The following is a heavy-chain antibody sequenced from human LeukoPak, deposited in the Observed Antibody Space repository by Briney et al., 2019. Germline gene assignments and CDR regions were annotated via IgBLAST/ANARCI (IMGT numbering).Heavy chain of an antibody. V-gene: IGHV1-2*02. D-gene: IGHD3-16*02. Sequence: ASVKVSCKASGYTFTGYYMHWVRQAPGQGLEWMGWINPNSGGTNYAQKFQGRVTMTRDTSISTAYTELSRLRSDDTAVYYCARGGDYVWGSYRHYFDYWGEGTLVTVSS. CDR3: ARGGDYVWGSYRHYFDY. CDR2: INPNSGGT. J-gene: IGHJ4*02. CDR1: GYTFTGYY.